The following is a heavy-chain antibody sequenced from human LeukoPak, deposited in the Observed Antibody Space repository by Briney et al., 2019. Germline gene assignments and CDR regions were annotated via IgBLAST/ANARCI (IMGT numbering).Heavy chain of an antibody. V-gene: IGHV3-9*01. CDR1: GFTFDDYG. J-gene: IGHJ4*02. D-gene: IGHD6-13*01. Sequence: GRSLRLSYAASGFTFDDYGMHWVRQAPGKGLEWVSGISWNSGSIGYADSVKGRFTISRDNTKNSLYLQMNSLRAEDTAVYYCERNRISTAGHYFDYWGQGTLVTVSS. CDR2: ISWNSGSI. CDR3: ERNRISTAGHYFDY.